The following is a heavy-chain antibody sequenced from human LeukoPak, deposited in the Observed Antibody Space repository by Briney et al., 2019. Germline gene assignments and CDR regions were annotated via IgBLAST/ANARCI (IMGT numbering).Heavy chain of an antibody. Sequence: PSGTLSLTCAVSGGSISSSNWWSWVRQPPGKGLEWIGEIYHSGSTNYNPSLKSRVTISVDKSKNQFSLRLSSVTAADTAVYYCARVVRGVIIASGFDPWGQGTLVTVSS. J-gene: IGHJ5*02. CDR2: IYHSGST. V-gene: IGHV4-4*02. CDR1: GGSISSSNW. CDR3: ARVVRGVIIASGFDP. D-gene: IGHD3-10*01.